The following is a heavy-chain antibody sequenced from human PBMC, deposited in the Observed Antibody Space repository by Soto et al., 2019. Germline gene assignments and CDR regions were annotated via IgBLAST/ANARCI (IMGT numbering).Heavy chain of an antibody. J-gene: IGHJ4*02. D-gene: IGHD3-3*01. CDR3: NRGSVYDFWSGYL. CDR2: IVPMFGTS. V-gene: IGHV1-69*06. CDR1: GGTSTRYA. Sequence: QERLVQSGAEVRKPGSSVKVSCKVTGGTSTRYAINWVRQAPGQGLEWMGGIVPMFGTSKYAQKFQGRVTITADTSTNIAYMELRSLRSEGTAVYYWNRGSVYDFWSGYLWGQGTLVSVSS.